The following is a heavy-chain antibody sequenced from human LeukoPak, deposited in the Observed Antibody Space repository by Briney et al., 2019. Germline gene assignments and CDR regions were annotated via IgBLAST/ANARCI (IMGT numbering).Heavy chain of an antibody. J-gene: IGHJ4*02. V-gene: IGHV4-38-2*02. D-gene: IGHD1-26*01. Sequence: PSETLSLTCTVSGYSISSGYYWGWIRQPPGKGLEWIGSIYHSGSTYYNPSLKSRVTISVDTSKNQFSLKLSSVTAADTAVYYCAGGIVGATRNWGQGTLVTVSS. CDR1: GYSISSGYY. CDR2: IYHSGST. CDR3: AGGIVGATRN.